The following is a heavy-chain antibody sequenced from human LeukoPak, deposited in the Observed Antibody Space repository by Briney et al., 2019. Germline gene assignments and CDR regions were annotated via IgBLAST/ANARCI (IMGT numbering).Heavy chain of an antibody. V-gene: IGHV3-11*04. Sequence: GGSLRLSCAASGFTFSDYYMSWIRQAPGKGLEWVSYISSSSSTIYYADSVKGRFTISRDNAKNSLYLQMNSLRAEDTAVYYCATQVATIQTNWFDPWGQGTLVTVSS. J-gene: IGHJ5*02. CDR3: ATQVATIQTNWFDP. CDR1: GFTFSDYY. D-gene: IGHD5-12*01. CDR2: ISSSSSTI.